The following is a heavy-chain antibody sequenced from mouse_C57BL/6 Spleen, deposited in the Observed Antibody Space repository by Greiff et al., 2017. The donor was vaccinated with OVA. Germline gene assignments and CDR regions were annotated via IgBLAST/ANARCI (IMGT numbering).Heavy chain of an antibody. CDR3: ARREAGVYFDY. Sequence: QVQLKESGAELVRPGTSVKVSCKASGYAFTNYLIEWVKQRPGQGLEWIGVINPGSGGTNYNEKFKGKATLTADKSSSTAYMQLSSLTSEDSAVYFCARREAGVYFDYWGQGTTLTVSS. CDR2: INPGSGGT. V-gene: IGHV1-54*01. D-gene: IGHD3-2*02. J-gene: IGHJ2*01. CDR1: GYAFTNYL.